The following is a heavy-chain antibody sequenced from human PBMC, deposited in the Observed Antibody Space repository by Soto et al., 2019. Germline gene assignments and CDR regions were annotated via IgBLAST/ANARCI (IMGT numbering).Heavy chain of an antibody. J-gene: IGHJ4*02. CDR1: GFNIKSFG. CDR3: AKDLSYGTDWPYFDR. CDR2: ISYDGKEK. D-gene: IGHD3-16*01. V-gene: IGHV3-30*18. Sequence: QVRLVESGGGVVQPGRSLRLSCAASGFNIKSFGMHWVRQAPGKGLEWIAFISYDGKEKQYADSVKGRFTVSTDNSNTLFLQMDGLRGEDTALYFCAKDLSYGTDWPYFDRRGQGTLVIVSS.